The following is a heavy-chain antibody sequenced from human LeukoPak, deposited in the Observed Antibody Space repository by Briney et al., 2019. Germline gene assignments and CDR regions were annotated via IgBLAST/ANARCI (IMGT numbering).Heavy chain of an antibody. V-gene: IGHV3-21*01. D-gene: IGHD3-22*01. J-gene: IGHJ4*02. CDR2: ISSSSSYI. CDR1: GFTFSSYA. CDR3: ARAAPTRTLIGSGADY. Sequence: GRSLRLSCAASGFTFSSYAMHWVRQAPGKGLEWVSSISSSSSYIYYADSVKGRFTISRDNAKKSLYLQVNSLRVEDTAVYYCARAAPTRTLIGSGADYWGQGTLVTVSS.